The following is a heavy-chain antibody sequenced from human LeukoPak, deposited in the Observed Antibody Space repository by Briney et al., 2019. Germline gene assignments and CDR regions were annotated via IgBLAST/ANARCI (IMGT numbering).Heavy chain of an antibody. J-gene: IGHJ5*02. Sequence: GGSLRLSCVGSGFTFSSYEMNWVRQAPGKGLEWLSYIGSSDSTTHYADSVKGRFTISRDNAKNSLYLQMNSLRVEDTAVYYCAKDHPVHWFDPWGQGTLVTVSS. CDR1: GFTFSSYE. V-gene: IGHV3-48*03. CDR3: AKDHPVHWFDP. CDR2: IGSSDSTT.